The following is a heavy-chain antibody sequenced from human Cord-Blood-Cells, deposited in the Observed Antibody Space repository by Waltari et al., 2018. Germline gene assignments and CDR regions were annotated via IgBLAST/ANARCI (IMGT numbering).Heavy chain of an antibody. CDR3: AKGAQGCELYFDY. CDR1: GDSVSRNSAA. D-gene: IGHD1-26*01. J-gene: IGHJ4*02. Sequence: QVQLKKSGPGLVKPSKTLSLTCALSGDSVSRNSAAWTWIRQSPSRGLEWQGRTYCRSKWDNDYAVSVKSRITINPDTSKNQFSLQLNSVTPEDTAVYYCAKGAQGCELYFDYWGQGTLVTVSS. V-gene: IGHV6-1*01. CDR2: TYCRSKWDN.